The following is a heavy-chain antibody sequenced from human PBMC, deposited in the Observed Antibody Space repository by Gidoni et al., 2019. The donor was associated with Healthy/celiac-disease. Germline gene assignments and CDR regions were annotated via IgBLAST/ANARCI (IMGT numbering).Heavy chain of an antibody. CDR2: ISSSGSTI. Sequence: EVQLVESGGGLVQPGGSLRPSCAASGFTFSSYEMNWVRQAPGKGLGWVSYISSSGSTIYYADSVKGRFTISRDNAKNSLYLQMNSLRAEDTAVYYCARDRPDIVVVVAATPHWYFDLWGRGTLVTVSS. J-gene: IGHJ2*01. D-gene: IGHD2-15*01. V-gene: IGHV3-48*03. CDR3: ARDRPDIVVVVAATPHWYFDL. CDR1: GFTFSSYE.